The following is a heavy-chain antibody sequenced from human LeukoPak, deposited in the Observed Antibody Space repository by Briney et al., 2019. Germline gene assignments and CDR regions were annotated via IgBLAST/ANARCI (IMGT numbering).Heavy chain of an antibody. J-gene: IGHJ3*02. CDR1: GGSISSYY. V-gene: IGHV4-34*01. CDR2: INHSGST. CDR3: ARGLRFFI. D-gene: IGHD3-3*01. Sequence: SETLSLTCTVSGGSISSYYWSWIRQPPGKGLEWIGEINHSGSTNYNPSLKSRVTISVDTSKNQFSLKLSSVTAADTAVYYCARGLRFFIWGQGTMVTVSS.